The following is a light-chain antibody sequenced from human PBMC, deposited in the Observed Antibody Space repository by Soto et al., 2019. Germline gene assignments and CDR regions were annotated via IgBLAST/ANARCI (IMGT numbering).Light chain of an antibody. CDR3: QQVYDFPHT. J-gene: IGKJ2*01. CDR2: GAS. V-gene: IGKV1-39*01. Sequence: DIQVTQSPSSLSASVGDRVSITCRTSQTINNDLNWYRQKPGKVPEVLIYGASSLQRGVSSRFVGSASGTYFTLTISSLQPEDFATYYCQQVYDFPHTFGQGTKVE. CDR1: QTINND.